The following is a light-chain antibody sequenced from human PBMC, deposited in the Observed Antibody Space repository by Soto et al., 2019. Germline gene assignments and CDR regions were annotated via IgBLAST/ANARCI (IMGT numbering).Light chain of an antibody. CDR1: SSDVGFYNY. CDR3: SSYTTSNTVV. J-gene: IGLJ3*02. V-gene: IGLV2-14*03. CDR2: HVS. Sequence: QSALTQPASVSGSPGQSITISCTGTSSDVGFYNYVSWYQQHPGKAPKLMIYHVSNRPSGVSTRFSGSKSANTASLTISGLQAEDETDYYCSSYTTSNTVVFGGGTKGPS.